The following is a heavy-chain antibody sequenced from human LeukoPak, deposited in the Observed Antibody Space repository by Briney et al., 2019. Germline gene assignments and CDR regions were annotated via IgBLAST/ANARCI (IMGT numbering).Heavy chain of an antibody. Sequence: SENLSRNSTVSGCSISSYYWGWLRQAAGNELEWIVRIYTSGSTNYNPSLKSRATMSVDTSKNQFSLRLSSVTAADTAVYYCARDSWPEVVRFDYWGQGTLVTVSS. D-gene: IGHD1-14*01. CDR2: IYTSGST. CDR1: GCSISSYY. CDR3: ARDSWPEVVRFDY. J-gene: IGHJ4*02. V-gene: IGHV4-4*07.